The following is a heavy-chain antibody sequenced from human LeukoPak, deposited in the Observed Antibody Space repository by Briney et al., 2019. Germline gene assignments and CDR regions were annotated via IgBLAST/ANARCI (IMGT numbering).Heavy chain of an antibody. Sequence: GGSLRLSCAASGFTVSSNYMSWVRQAPGKGLEWVSVIYSGGRTYYADSVKGRFTISRDNSKNTLYLQMNSLRAEDTAVYYCARGVVAIGFYYFDYWGQGTLVTVST. V-gene: IGHV3-53*01. J-gene: IGHJ4*02. D-gene: IGHD2-15*01. CDR1: GFTVSSNY. CDR3: ARGVVAIGFYYFDY. CDR2: IYSGGRT.